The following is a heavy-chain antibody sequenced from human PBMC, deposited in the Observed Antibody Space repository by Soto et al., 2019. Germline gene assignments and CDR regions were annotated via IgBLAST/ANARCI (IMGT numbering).Heavy chain of an antibody. D-gene: IGHD3-10*01. J-gene: IGHJ3*02. V-gene: IGHV1-58*01. CDR1: GFTFTSSA. CDR3: AAAEITMVRGVIRAFDI. Sequence: SVKVSCKASGFTFTSSAVQWVRQARGQRLEWIGWIVVGSGNTNYAQKFQERVTITRDMSTSTAYMELSSLRSEDTAVYYCAAAEITMVRGVIRAFDIWGQGTMLTVSS. CDR2: IVVGSGNT.